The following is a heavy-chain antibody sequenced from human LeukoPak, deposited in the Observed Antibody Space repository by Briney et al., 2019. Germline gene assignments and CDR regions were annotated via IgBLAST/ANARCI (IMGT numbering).Heavy chain of an antibody. Sequence: GGSLRLSCAASGFPFSDYYMSWSRRAPGKGLEWVSYISSSGSTIYYADSVKGRFTISRDNAKNSLYLQMNSLRAEDTAVYYCARDRYYYDSSGYSFDYWGQGTLVTVSS. CDR3: ARDRYYYDSSGYSFDY. CDR1: GFPFSDYY. D-gene: IGHD3-22*01. V-gene: IGHV3-11*01. CDR2: ISSSGSTI. J-gene: IGHJ4*02.